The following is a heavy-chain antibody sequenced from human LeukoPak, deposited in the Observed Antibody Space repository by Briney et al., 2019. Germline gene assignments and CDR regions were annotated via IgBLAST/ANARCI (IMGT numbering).Heavy chain of an antibody. D-gene: IGHD3-3*01. V-gene: IGHV1-2*06. CDR2: INPNSGGT. CDR3: ARGEGDRLWSGYYHSY. CDR1: GYTFNNYY. J-gene: IGHJ4*02. Sequence: ASVKVSCKASGYTFNNYYMHWVRQAPGQGLEWMGRINPNSGGTNYAQKFQGRVTMTRDTSISTAYMELSRLRSDDTAVYYCARGEGDRLWSGYYHSYWGQGTLVTVSS.